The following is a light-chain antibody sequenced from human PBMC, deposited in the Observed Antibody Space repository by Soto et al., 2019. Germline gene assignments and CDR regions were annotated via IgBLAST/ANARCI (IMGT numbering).Light chain of an antibody. J-gene: IGKJ5*01. V-gene: IGKV3-11*01. Sequence: EVVLTQSPALSLSPGERATLSCRASQSVGTYLAWYQQKPGQAPRLLIYDASNWATGTPARFSGSGSGTDFSLTISSLEPEDSAVYYCLQRSNWPITFGQGTRVEIK. CDR2: DAS. CDR1: QSVGTY. CDR3: LQRSNWPIT.